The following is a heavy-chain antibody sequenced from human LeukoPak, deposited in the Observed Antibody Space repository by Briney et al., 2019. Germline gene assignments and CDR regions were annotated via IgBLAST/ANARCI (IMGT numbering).Heavy chain of an antibody. CDR3: ARVKYEQPHYMDV. Sequence: GGSLRLSCAASGFTFSSHSMNWVRQAPAKGLEWVSYISSSSSTIYSADSVKGRFTISRDNAKNSLYLQMNSLRAEDTAVYYCARVKYEQPHYMDVWGKGTTVTVSS. D-gene: IGHD1/OR15-1a*01. V-gene: IGHV3-48*01. CDR2: ISSSSSTI. CDR1: GFTFSSHS. J-gene: IGHJ6*03.